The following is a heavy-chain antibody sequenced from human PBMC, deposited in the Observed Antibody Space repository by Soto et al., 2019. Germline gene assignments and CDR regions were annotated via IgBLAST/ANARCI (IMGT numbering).Heavy chain of an antibody. Sequence: QVQLQVSGPGLVEPSQTLSLTCTVSGASVSSGDYYWTWIRQPPGKDLEWIGYIYSSGNTNYNQSLKSRVTMQKDTSKNQFSLKLSSVTAADTAVYYCARRVTGGGERFDPWGLGTLVTVSS. CDR3: ARRVTGGGERFDP. V-gene: IGHV4-30-4*01. D-gene: IGHD7-27*01. CDR1: GASVSSGDYY. J-gene: IGHJ5*02. CDR2: IYSSGNT.